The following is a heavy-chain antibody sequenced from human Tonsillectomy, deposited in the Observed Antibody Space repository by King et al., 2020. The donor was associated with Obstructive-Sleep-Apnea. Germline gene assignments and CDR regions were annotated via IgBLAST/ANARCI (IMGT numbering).Heavy chain of an antibody. Sequence: DVQLVESGGGLVKPGGSLRVSCAASGLIFSNAWMSWVRQAPGKGLEGVGRIKRKSEGGTQDYAAPVKGRFTNSREDSKNTRYLQMISLKTEDTAVYYCATDPPWVGEVPPPGVIWGQGTLVTVSS. V-gene: IGHV3-15*01. CDR2: IKRKSEGGTQ. CDR3: ATDPPWVGEVPPPGVI. D-gene: IGHD3-10*01. CDR1: GLIFSNAW. J-gene: IGHJ4*02.